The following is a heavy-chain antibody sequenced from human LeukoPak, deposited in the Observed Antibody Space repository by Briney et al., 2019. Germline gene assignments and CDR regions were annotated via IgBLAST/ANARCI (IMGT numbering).Heavy chain of an antibody. Sequence: PGGSLRLSCAASGFTFSNYGMSWVRQAPGEGLEWVSGVSGGGGSPSYADSVKGRFTISRDNSKNTLYLQMNSLRVEDTAIYYCAKSVGLSYFYYHMDVWGKGTTVTISS. CDR3: AKSVGLSYFYYHMDV. V-gene: IGHV3-23*01. CDR1: GFTFSNYG. J-gene: IGHJ6*03. CDR2: VSGGGGSP. D-gene: IGHD1-26*01.